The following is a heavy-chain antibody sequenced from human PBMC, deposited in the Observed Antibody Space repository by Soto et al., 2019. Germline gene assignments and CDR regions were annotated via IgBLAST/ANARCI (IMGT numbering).Heavy chain of an antibody. CDR2: IYSGGST. CDR3: ALSIQRVRFRLFQYYFDY. Sequence: GGSLRLSCAASGFTVSSNYMSWVRQAPGKGLEWVSVIYSGGSTYYADSVKGRFTISRDNSKNTLYLQMNSLRAEDTAVYYWALSIQRVRFRLFQYYFDYWGQGTLVTVSS. V-gene: IGHV3-53*01. D-gene: IGHD3-16*01. J-gene: IGHJ4*02. CDR1: GFTVSSNY.